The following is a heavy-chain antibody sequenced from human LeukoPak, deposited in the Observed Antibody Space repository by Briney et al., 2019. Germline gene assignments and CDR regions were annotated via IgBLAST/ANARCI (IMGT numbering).Heavy chain of an antibody. CDR3: ARSRRNWYFDY. J-gene: IGHJ4*02. Sequence: SETLSLTCTVSGGSISSYYWSWIRQPPGKGLEWIGYIYYSGSTNYNPSLKSRVTISVDTSKNQFPLMLSSVTAADTAVYYCARSRRNWYFDYWGQGTLVTVSS. V-gene: IGHV4-59*01. D-gene: IGHD1-1*01. CDR1: GGSISSYY. CDR2: IYYSGST.